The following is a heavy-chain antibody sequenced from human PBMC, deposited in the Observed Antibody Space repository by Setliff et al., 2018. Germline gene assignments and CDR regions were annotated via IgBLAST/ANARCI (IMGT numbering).Heavy chain of an antibody. CDR2: IYYSGNT. CDR3: ARVPRFTDTRNAFDI. CDR1: GGSISSGGYY. V-gene: IGHV4-31*11. Sequence: AVSGGSISSGGYYWSWIRQHPGKGLEWIGYIYYSGNTYYNPSLKSRVTISVDTSKNQFSLKLSSVTAADTAVYYCARVPRFTDTRNAFDIWGQGTMVTVSS. J-gene: IGHJ3*02. D-gene: IGHD5-18*01.